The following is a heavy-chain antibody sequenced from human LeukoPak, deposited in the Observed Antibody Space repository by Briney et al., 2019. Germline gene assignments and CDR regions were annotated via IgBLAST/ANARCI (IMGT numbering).Heavy chain of an antibody. D-gene: IGHD1-26*01. CDR1: GGSISHYH. J-gene: IGHJ4*02. V-gene: IGHV4-59*08. CDR3: AREEGAFDY. Sequence: SETLSLTCTVSGGSISHYHWSWIRQPPGKGLEWIGYIYYGGSTKYNPSLKSRVTISLDTSKNQFTLKLTSVTAADTAVYYCAREEGAFDYWGQGTLVTVSS. CDR2: IYYGGST.